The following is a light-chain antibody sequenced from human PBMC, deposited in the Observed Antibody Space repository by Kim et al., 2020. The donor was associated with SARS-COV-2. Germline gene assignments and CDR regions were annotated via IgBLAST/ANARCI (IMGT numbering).Light chain of an antibody. V-gene: IGKV3-20*01. J-gene: IGKJ5*01. CDR2: RAS. CDR3: QQYVATPLT. CDR1: QSLSSSS. Sequence: EIVLTQSPDTLCLSPGERATLSCRASQSLSSSSLAWYQQNRGQAPRLLIYRASSRAPGIPDRFSGSGSATDFTLTINRLEPEDSAVYYCQQYVATPLTFGQGTRLAIK.